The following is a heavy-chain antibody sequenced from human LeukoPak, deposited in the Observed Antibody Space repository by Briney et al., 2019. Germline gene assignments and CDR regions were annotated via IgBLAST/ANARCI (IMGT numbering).Heavy chain of an antibody. V-gene: IGHV3-13*01. D-gene: IGHD4-23*01. CDR2: IGTAGDT. Sequence: GGSLRLSCAASGFTFSSHDMHRVRQATGKGLEWVSAIGTAGDTYYPGSVKGRFTISRENAKNSLYLQMNSLRAGDTAVYYCARDKDYGDKRLLDYWGQGTLVTVSS. CDR1: GFTFSSHD. J-gene: IGHJ4*02. CDR3: ARDKDYGDKRLLDY.